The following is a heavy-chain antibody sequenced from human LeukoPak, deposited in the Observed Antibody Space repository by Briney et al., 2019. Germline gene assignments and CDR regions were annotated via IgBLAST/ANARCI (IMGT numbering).Heavy chain of an antibody. Sequence: SVKVSCKASGGTFSSYAISWVRQAPGQGLEWMGGIIPIFGTANYAQKFQGRVTITADESTSTAYMELSSLRSEDTAVYYCAREGALYNWNDCWFDPWGQGTLVTVSS. J-gene: IGHJ5*02. CDR3: AREGALYNWNDCWFDP. CDR1: GGTFSSYA. CDR2: IIPIFGTA. V-gene: IGHV1-69*01. D-gene: IGHD1-1*01.